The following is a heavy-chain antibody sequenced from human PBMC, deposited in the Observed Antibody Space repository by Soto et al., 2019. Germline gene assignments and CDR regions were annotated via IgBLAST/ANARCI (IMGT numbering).Heavy chain of an antibody. CDR2: ISSSSSTI. V-gene: IGHV3-48*01. CDR3: ARDRPYCTNGVCPTMWDY. J-gene: IGHJ4*02. Sequence: GGSLRLSCAASGFTFSSYSMNWVRQAPGKGLEWVSYISSSSSTIYYADSVKGRFTISRDNAKNSLYLQMNSLRAEDTAVYYCARDRPYCTNGVCPTMWDYWGQGTLVTVSS. CDR1: GFTFSSYS. D-gene: IGHD2-8*01.